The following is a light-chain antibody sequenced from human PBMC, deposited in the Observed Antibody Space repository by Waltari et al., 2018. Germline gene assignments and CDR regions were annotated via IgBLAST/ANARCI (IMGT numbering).Light chain of an antibody. CDR1: QSVLYSSNNKNY. V-gene: IGKV4-1*01. CDR2: WAS. Sequence: DIVMTQSPDSLAVSLGERATINCKSNQSVLYSSNNKNYLAGYQQKPGQPPKLLISWASTRESGVPDRFSGSGSGTDFTLTISSLQAEDVAVYYCQQYYSTPYTFGQGTKLEIK. CDR3: QQYYSTPYT. J-gene: IGKJ2*01.